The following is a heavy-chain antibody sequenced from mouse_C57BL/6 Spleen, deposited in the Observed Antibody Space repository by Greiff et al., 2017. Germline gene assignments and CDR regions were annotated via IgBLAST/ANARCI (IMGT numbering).Heavy chain of an antibody. V-gene: IGHV10-3*01. Sequence: VQLKESGGGLVQPKGSLKLSCAASGFTFNTYAMHWVRQAPGKGLEWVARIRSKSSNYATYYADSVKYRFTISRDDSQSMLYLQMNNLKTEDTAMYYCVRESPKNYYGSSYGYFDVWGTGTTVTVSS. CDR1: GFTFNTYA. D-gene: IGHD1-1*01. J-gene: IGHJ1*03. CDR3: VRESPKNYYGSSYGYFDV. CDR2: IRSKSSNYAT.